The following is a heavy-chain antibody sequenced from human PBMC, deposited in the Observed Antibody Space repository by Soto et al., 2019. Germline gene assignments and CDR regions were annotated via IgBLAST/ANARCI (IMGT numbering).Heavy chain of an antibody. D-gene: IGHD1-26*01. CDR3: TTVPMTAIVGATFDY. CDR2: IKSKTDGGTT. J-gene: IGHJ4*02. CDR1: GFTFSNAW. Sequence: GGSLRLSCAASGFTFSNAWMSWVRQAPGKGLEWVGRIKSKTDGGTTDYAAPVKGRFTISRDDSKNTLYLQMNSLKTEDTAVYYCTTVPMTAIVGATFDYWGQGTLVTASS. V-gene: IGHV3-15*01.